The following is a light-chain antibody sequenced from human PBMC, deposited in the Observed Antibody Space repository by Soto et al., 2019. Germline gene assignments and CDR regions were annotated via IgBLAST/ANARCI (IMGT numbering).Light chain of an antibody. CDR3: QQYNNSYST. Sequence: EIVMTQSPATLSVSPGERATLACRASQSVSSNLAWYQQKPGQAPRLLIYGASTRATGIPARFSGSGSGTEFTLTISSLKSGDFTVYYCQQYNNSYSTFGPGTKVDIK. CDR2: GAS. CDR1: QSVSSN. J-gene: IGKJ3*01. V-gene: IGKV3-15*01.